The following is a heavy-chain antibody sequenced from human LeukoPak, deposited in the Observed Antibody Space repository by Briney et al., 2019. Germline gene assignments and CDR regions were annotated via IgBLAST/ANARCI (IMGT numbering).Heavy chain of an antibody. CDR3: ARSSYSSSSSV. V-gene: IGHV3-23*01. CDR2: ISGSGDNT. Sequence: GGSLRLSCAASGFTFRNYAMSWVRQAPGKGLEWVSAISGSGDNTYYGNSVKGRFTISRDNSKNTLSLQMNSLRAEDTAVYYCARSSYSSSSSVWGQGTMVTVSS. D-gene: IGHD6-6*01. CDR1: GFTFRNYA. J-gene: IGHJ3*01.